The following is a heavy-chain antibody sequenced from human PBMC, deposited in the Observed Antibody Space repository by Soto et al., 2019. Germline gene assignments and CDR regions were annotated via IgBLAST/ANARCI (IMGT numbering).Heavy chain of an antibody. CDR3: LLTNYYDTSGTT. CDR1: GFTFNSYW. D-gene: IGHD3-22*01. CDR2: INSDGSST. J-gene: IGHJ5*02. Sequence: GGSLRLSCAASGFTFNSYWMHWVRQAPGKGLVWVSRINSDGSSTSYADPVKGRFTISRDNAKNTQYLQMNSLRAEDTAVYYCLLTNYYDTSGTTWGQGTLVTISS. V-gene: IGHV3-74*01.